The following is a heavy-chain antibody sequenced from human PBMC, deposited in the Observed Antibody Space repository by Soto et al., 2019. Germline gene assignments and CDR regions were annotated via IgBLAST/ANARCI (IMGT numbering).Heavy chain of an antibody. D-gene: IGHD3-16*01. Sequence: SVTLSLTCTVAGGSSIDGGYYCSWIRQHPGKGLEWIGYIYYSGSTYYNPSLKSRVTISVDTSKNQFSLKPSSVTAADTAVYYCAREPWFGRLANAFDIWRQGTMVTVSS. V-gene: IGHV4-31*03. CDR3: AREPWFGRLANAFDI. CDR1: GGSSIDGGYY. J-gene: IGHJ3*02. CDR2: IYYSGST.